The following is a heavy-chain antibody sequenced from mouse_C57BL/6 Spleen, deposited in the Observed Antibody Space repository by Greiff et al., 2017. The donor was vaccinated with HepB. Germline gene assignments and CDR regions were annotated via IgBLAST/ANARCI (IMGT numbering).Heavy chain of an antibody. Sequence: VQLQESGPELVKPGASVKISCKASGYAFSSSWMNWVKQRPGKGLEWIGRIYPGDGDTNYNGKFKGKATLTADKSSSTAYMQISSLTSEDSAVYYCGGQGGYYIDYWGQGTTLTVSS. D-gene: IGHD1-1*02. CDR2: IYPGDGDT. CDR1: GYAFSSSW. J-gene: IGHJ2*01. V-gene: IGHV1-82*01. CDR3: GGQGGYYIDY.